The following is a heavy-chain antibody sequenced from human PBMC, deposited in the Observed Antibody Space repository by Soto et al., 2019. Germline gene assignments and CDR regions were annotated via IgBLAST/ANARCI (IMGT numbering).Heavy chain of an antibody. J-gene: IGHJ5*02. V-gene: IGHV3-30*03. CDR2: ISYDGSNT. CDR3: ARISRYCSGGDCHA. D-gene: IGHD2-15*01. Sequence: PSETLSLTCAVSGGSISSSNWWSWVRQAPGKGPEWVAIISYDGSNTYYSDSVRGRFTISRDNSKDTLYLQMHSLRSEDTAIYYCARISRYCSGGDCHAWGQGTQVTVSS. CDR1: GGSISSSNW.